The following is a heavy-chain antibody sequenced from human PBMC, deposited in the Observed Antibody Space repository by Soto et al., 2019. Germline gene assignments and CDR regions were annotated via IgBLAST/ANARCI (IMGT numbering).Heavy chain of an antibody. V-gene: IGHV4-4*02. Sequence: QVRLQESGPGLVKPSGTLSLTCTVSGTSITSDNWWSWVRQPPGKGLEWIGEIYHTGSTNYNPSLQSRVAMSMDKSTIQISVSLTSVTAADTAISYCATYRLGTGYRFDYWGQGSLVTVSS. CDR3: ATYRLGTGYRFDY. CDR2: IYHTGST. D-gene: IGHD3-9*01. J-gene: IGHJ4*02. CDR1: GTSITSDNW.